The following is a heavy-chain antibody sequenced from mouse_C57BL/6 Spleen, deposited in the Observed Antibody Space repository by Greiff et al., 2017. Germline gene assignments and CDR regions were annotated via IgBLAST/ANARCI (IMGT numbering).Heavy chain of an antibody. J-gene: IGHJ3*01. Sequence: EVMLVESGGDLVKPGGSLKLSCAASGFTFSSYGMSWVRQTPDKRLEWVATISSGGSYTYYPDSVKGRFTISRDNAKNTLYLQMSSLKSEDTAMYYCARLLYDYDEAWFAYWGQGTLVTVSA. V-gene: IGHV5-6*01. CDR2: ISSGGSYT. D-gene: IGHD2-4*01. CDR3: ARLLYDYDEAWFAY. CDR1: GFTFSSYG.